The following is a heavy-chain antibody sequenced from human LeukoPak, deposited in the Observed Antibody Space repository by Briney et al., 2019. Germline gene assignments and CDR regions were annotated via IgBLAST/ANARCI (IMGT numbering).Heavy chain of an antibody. CDR3: TRRGGRPFAFDF. J-gene: IGHJ4*02. CDR1: GYSFTTYW. Sequence: GESLKISCKGSGYSFTTYWIAWVRQMPGKGLEWMGIIYPGDSDTKYSPSFQGQVTISADKSINAAYLQWSSLKASDTAMYYCTRRGGRPFAFDFWGQGTLVPVSS. CDR2: IYPGDSDT. D-gene: IGHD6-25*01. V-gene: IGHV5-51*01.